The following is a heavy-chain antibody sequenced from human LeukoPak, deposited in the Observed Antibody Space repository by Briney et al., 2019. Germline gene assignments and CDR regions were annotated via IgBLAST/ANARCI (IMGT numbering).Heavy chain of an antibody. CDR1: GYTFTSYD. V-gene: IGHV1-8*01. CDR3: ARDGVSAAGMSYYYYGMDV. Sequence: ASVKVSCKASGYTFTSYDINWVRQATGQGLEWMGWMNPNSGNTGYAQKFQGRVTMTRNTSISTAYMELSSLRSDDTAVYYCARDGVSAAGMSYYYYGMDVWGQGTTVTVSS. CDR2: MNPNSGNT. J-gene: IGHJ6*02. D-gene: IGHD6-13*01.